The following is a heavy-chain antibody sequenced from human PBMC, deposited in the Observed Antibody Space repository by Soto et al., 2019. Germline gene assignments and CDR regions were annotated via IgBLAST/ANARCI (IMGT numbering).Heavy chain of an antibody. CDR3: ARSSGYSLIDGY. D-gene: IGHD3-22*01. J-gene: IGHJ4*02. Sequence: APVKVSRKASGYTITSDRISWRRQAPGQGLEWMGWISAYNGNTNYAQKLQGRVTITRDTSASTTYMELSSLRSEDTAVYYCARSSGYSLIDGYWGEGPLVTVSS. CDR1: GYTITSDR. CDR2: ISAYNGNT. V-gene: IGHV1-18*01.